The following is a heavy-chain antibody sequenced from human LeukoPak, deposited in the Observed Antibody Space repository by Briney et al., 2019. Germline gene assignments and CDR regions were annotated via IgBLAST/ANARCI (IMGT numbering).Heavy chain of an antibody. V-gene: IGHV4-39*01. J-gene: IGHJ4*02. CDR3: ARRWYYYGSGSYSKFDY. CDR1: GGSISSSSYY. D-gene: IGHD3-10*01. CDR2: IYYSGST. Sequence: SETLSLTCTVSGGSISSSSYYWGWIRQPPGKGLEWIGSIYYSGSTYYNPSLKGRVTISVDTSKNQFSLKLSSVTAADMAVYYCARRWYYYGSGSYSKFDYWGQGTLVTVSS.